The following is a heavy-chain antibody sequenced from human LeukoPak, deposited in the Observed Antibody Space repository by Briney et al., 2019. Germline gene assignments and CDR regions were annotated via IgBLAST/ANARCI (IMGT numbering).Heavy chain of an antibody. V-gene: IGHV4-61*02. CDR1: GGSISSGSYY. CDR3: ARSDYGMDV. J-gene: IGHJ6*02. Sequence: SQTLSLTCTVSGGSISSGSYYWSWIRQPAGKGLEWIGRIYTSGSTNYNPSLKSRVTISVDTSKNQFSLKLSSVTAADTAAYYCARSDYGMDVWGQGTTVTVSS. CDR2: IYTSGST.